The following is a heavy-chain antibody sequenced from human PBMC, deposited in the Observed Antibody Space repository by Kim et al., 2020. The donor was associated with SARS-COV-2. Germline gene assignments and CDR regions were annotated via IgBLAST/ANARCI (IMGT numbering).Heavy chain of an antibody. CDR3: ARDSYIKDTAMVYYYYGMDV. CDR1: GFTFSSYG. D-gene: IGHD5-18*01. CDR2: ISCDGSNK. J-gene: IGHJ6*02. Sequence: GGSLRLSCAASGFTFSSYGMHWVRQAPGKGLEWVAVISCDGSNKYYADSVKGRFTISRDNSKNTLYLQMNSLRAEDTAVYYCARDSYIKDTAMVYYYYGMDVGGQGTTVTVSS. V-gene: IGHV3-33*05.